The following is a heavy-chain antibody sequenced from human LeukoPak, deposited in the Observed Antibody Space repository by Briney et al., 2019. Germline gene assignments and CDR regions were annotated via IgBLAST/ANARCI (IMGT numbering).Heavy chain of an antibody. CDR3: ARAFTPGIRKALWIGDSL. Sequence: GGSLRLSCAASGFAFSSYAMHWVRQAPGKGLEWLAVVSAHGLDKFYASSVRGRFTISKDTSKNTLSLQMNSLRSDDSGVYYCARAFTPGIRKALWIGDSLWDQGTLVTVSS. V-gene: IGHV3-30*04. CDR2: VSAHGLDK. J-gene: IGHJ4*02. CDR1: GFAFSSYA. D-gene: IGHD3-10*01.